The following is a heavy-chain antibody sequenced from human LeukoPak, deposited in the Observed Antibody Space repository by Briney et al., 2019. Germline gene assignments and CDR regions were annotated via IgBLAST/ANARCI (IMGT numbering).Heavy chain of an antibody. CDR3: ARARVRGVSFFAY. V-gene: IGHV3-30*01. J-gene: IGHJ4*02. D-gene: IGHD2-21*01. CDR2: ISYGGSNE. Sequence: GGSLRLSCAASGFTFSTYAMHWVRQAPGKGLEWVSEISYGGSNEYYADSVKGRFTISRGKSKNTLYLQMNSLTAEDSAVYYCARARVRGVSFFAYWGQGTLVTVSS. CDR1: GFTFSTYA.